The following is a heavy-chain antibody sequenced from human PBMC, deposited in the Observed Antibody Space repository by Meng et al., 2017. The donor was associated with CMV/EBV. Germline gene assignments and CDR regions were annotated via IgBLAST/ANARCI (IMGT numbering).Heavy chain of an antibody. CDR2: IYPGDSET. CDR3: TRNYDFWGGYFPDAFDV. Sequence: KVSGKGSGYSFTNYWIGWVRQTPGKGLEWMGIIYPGDSETRYSPSFQGQVTISVDRSITTAYLQWSSLKASDTAMYYCTRNYDFWGGYFPDAFDVWGQGTMVTVSS. CDR1: GYSFTNYW. V-gene: IGHV5-51*01. J-gene: IGHJ3*01. D-gene: IGHD3-3*01.